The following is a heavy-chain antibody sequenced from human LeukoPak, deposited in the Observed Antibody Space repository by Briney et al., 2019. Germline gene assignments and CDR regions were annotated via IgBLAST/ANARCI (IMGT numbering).Heavy chain of an antibody. J-gene: IGHJ4*02. CDR3: AKDREVYGSGSPYYFDY. Sequence: RPGGSLRLSCAASGFTFDDYGMSWVRQAPGKGLEWVSGINWNGGSTRYADSVKGRFTISRDNAKNSLYLQMNSLRAEDTALYYCAKDREVYGSGSPYYFDYWGQGTLVTVSS. V-gene: IGHV3-20*04. CDR2: INWNGGST. CDR1: GFTFDDYG. D-gene: IGHD3-10*01.